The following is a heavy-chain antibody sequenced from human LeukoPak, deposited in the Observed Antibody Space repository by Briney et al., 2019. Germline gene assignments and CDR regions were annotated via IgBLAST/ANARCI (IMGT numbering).Heavy chain of an antibody. CDR1: GGSISSSSYY. CDR3: ARKGVTMVRGGLDY. CDR2: IYYSGST. V-gene: IGHV4-39*01. J-gene: IGHJ4*02. Sequence: PSETLSLTCTVSGGSISSSSYYWGWIRQPPGKGLEWIGSIYYSGSTYYNPSLKSRVTISVDTSKNQFSLKLSSVTAADTAVYYCARKGVTMVRGGLDYWGQGTLVTVSS. D-gene: IGHD3-10*01.